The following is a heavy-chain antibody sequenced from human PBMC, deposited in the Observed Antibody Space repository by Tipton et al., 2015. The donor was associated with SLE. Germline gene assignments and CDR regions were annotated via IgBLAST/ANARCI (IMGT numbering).Heavy chain of an antibody. Sequence: LRLSCTVSGVSISSGSYYWNWIRQTAGKGLEWIGRVHPTGSPFYNPSLESRVAISVDMSKNEFSLKLTAVTAADTAVYYCARAGYDATGYFMNYFDYWGQGALVTVSS. V-gene: IGHV4-61*02. CDR1: GVSISSGSYY. J-gene: IGHJ4*02. CDR2: VHPTGSP. D-gene: IGHD3-22*01. CDR3: ARAGYDATGYFMNYFDY.